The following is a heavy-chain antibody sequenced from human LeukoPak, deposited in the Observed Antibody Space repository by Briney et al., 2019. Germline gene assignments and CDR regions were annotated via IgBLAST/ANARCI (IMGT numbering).Heavy chain of an antibody. CDR1: GYKFSSFW. D-gene: IGHD6-6*01. J-gene: IGHJ2*01. V-gene: IGHV5-51*01. Sequence: GESLKISCKGSGYKFSSFWIGWVRQMPGKGPEWMGIIYPGDSDTRYSPSFRGQVTISADKSINTAYLQWSSLKASDTAIYYCARFTSNSSSWYFDVWGRGTLVTVSS. CDR3: ARFTSNSSSWYFDV. CDR2: IYPGDSDT.